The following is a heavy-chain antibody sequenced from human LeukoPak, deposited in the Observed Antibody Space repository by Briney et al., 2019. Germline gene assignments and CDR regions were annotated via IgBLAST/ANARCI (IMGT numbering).Heavy chain of an antibody. J-gene: IGHJ6*02. CDR1: GYTFTSYG. Sequence: ASVKVSCKASGYTFTSYGISWVRQAPGQGLEWMGWISAYNGNTNYAQKLQGRVTMTTDTSTSTAYMELRSLRSDDTAVYYCARDRVGIAAAGIYYYGMDVWGQGTTVTVSS. CDR3: ARDRVGIAAAGIYYYGMDV. CDR2: ISAYNGNT. V-gene: IGHV1-18*01. D-gene: IGHD6-13*01.